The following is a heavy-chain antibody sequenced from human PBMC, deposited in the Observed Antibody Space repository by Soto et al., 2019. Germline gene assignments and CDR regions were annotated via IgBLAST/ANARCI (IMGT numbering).Heavy chain of an antibody. D-gene: IGHD1-26*01. CDR1: GFSGSSGSYY. CDR2: IYYSGST. J-gene: IGHJ4*02. Sequence: SEILSLTCTFSGFSGSSGSYYLSWIRQPPGKGLEWIGYIYYSGSTNYNPSLKSRVTISVDTSKNQFSLKLSSVTAADTAVYYCARGLGLYYFDYWGQGTLVTVSS. V-gene: IGHV4-61*01. CDR3: ARGLGLYYFDY.